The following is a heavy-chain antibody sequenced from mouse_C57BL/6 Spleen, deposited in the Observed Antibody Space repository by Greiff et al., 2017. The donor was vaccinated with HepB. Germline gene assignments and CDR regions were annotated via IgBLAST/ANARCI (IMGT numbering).Heavy chain of an antibody. J-gene: IGHJ3*01. CDR2: ISDGGSYT. CDR1: GFTFSSYA. V-gene: IGHV5-4*01. CDR3: ARESARGSWACFAY. D-gene: IGHD6-1*01. Sequence: EVQLVESGGGLVKPGGSLKLSCAASGFTFSSYAMSWVRQTPEKRLEWVATISDGGSYTYYPDNVKGRFTISRDNAKKNLYLQMSHLKSEDTAMYYCARESARGSWACFAYWGQGTLVTVSA.